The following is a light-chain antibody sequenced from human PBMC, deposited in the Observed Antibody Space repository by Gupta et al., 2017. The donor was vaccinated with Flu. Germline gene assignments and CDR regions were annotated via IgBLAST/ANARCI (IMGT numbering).Light chain of an antibody. J-gene: IGKJ4*01. CDR3: QHVNSYPLA. Sequence: DIQLTQSPSFLSASVGDRVTITCRASQGISSYLAWYQQKPGKAPMLLIYAASTLQSGVPSRFSGSGSGTEFTLTISSLETEDFATYYCQHVNSYPLAFGGGTKVEI. V-gene: IGKV1-9*01. CDR1: QGISSY. CDR2: AAS.